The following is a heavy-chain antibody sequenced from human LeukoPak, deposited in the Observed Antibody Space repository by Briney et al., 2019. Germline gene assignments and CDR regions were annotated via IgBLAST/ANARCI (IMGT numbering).Heavy chain of an antibody. D-gene: IGHD3-16*02. Sequence: QTGGSLRLSCAASGFTFSSYEMNWVSQVPGKGLAWVSYISSSGGTIYYADSVKSRFTISRDNAKNSLYLQMNSLRAEDTAVYYCAKEGGYGELSSYFDYWGQGTLVTVSS. CDR2: ISSSGGTI. CDR3: AKEGGYGELSSYFDY. J-gene: IGHJ4*02. CDR1: GFTFSSYE. V-gene: IGHV3-48*03.